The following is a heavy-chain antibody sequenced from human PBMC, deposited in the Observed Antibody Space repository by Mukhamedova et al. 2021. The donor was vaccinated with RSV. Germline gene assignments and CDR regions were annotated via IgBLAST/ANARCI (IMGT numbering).Heavy chain of an antibody. D-gene: IGHD3-10*01. CDR3: ARDSRRYASGLAFDY. Sequence: VSTQSTRGTYIYHADSLKGRFTISRDNANNSLYLQMNSLRAEDTAVYYCARDSRRYASGLAFDYWGQGTLVSVSS. V-gene: IGHV3-21*01. CDR2: QSTRGTYI. J-gene: IGHJ4*02.